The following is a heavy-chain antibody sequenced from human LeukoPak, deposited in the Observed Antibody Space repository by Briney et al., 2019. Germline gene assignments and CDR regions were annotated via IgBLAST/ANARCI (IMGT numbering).Heavy chain of an antibody. CDR3: ARGPSIAARYDAFDI. CDR2: ISSSGSAI. CDR1: GFTFSSYE. Sequence: PGGSLRLSCAASGFTFSSYEMNWVRQAPGKGLEWVSFISSSGSAIHYADSVRGRFTISRDNAKNSLYLQMSRLRAEDTAVYYCARGPSIAARYDAFDIWGQGTMVTVSS. V-gene: IGHV3-48*03. J-gene: IGHJ3*02. D-gene: IGHD6-6*01.